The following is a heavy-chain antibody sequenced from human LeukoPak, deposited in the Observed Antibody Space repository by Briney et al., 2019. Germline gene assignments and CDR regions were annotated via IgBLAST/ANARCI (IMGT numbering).Heavy chain of an antibody. J-gene: IGHJ4*02. V-gene: IGHV4-38-2*02. CDR2: IYHSGST. D-gene: IGHD3-22*01. CDR1: GYSISRGYS. CDR3: AREDYYNSRGYYLDY. Sequence: PSETLSLTCTVSGYSISRGYSWGWIRQPPGKGLEWIGNIYHSGSTNYSPSLKSRVTISVDTSKNQFSLKLSSVTAADTAVYFCAREDYYNSRGYYLDYWGQGTLVTVSS.